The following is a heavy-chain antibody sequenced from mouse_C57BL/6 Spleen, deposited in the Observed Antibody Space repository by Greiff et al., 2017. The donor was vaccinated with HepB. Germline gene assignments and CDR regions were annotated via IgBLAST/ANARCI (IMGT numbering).Heavy chain of an antibody. CDR3: TRPLDSSGYPYYFDY. Sequence: VQLQESGAELVRPGASVTLSCKASGYTFTDYEMHWVKQTPVHGLEWIGAIDPETGGTAYNQKFKGKAILTADKSSSTAYMELRSLTSEDSAVYYCTRPLDSSGYPYYFDYWGQGTTLTVSS. CDR1: GYTFTDYE. CDR2: IDPETGGT. J-gene: IGHJ2*01. D-gene: IGHD3-2*02. V-gene: IGHV1-15*01.